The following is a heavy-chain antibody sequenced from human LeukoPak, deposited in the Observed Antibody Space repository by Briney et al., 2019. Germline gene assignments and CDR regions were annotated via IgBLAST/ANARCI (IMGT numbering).Heavy chain of an antibody. Sequence: ASVKVSCKASGYAFTSYGISWVRQAPGQGLEWMGWISAYNGNTNYAQKLQGRVTMTTDTSTSTAYMELRSLRSDDTAVYYCARANYYDSSGGAPSYGMDVWGQGTTVTVSS. V-gene: IGHV1-18*01. J-gene: IGHJ6*02. CDR1: GYAFTSYG. D-gene: IGHD3-22*01. CDR3: ARANYYDSSGGAPSYGMDV. CDR2: ISAYNGNT.